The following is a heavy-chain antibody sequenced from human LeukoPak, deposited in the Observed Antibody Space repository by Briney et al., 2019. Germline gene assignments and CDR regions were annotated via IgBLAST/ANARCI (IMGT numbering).Heavy chain of an antibody. CDR3: ARMDYVSSGWGAPFDY. CDR1: GFTFSSFS. V-gene: IGHV3-48*04. Sequence: GGSLRLSCAASGFTFSSFSMNWVRQAPGKGLEWVSYIRSSGTSTDYTGSVKGRFTISRDNAKNSLYLQMNSLRAEDTAVYYCARMDYVSSGWGAPFDYWGQGTLVTVSS. J-gene: IGHJ4*02. CDR2: IRSSGTST. D-gene: IGHD3-16*01.